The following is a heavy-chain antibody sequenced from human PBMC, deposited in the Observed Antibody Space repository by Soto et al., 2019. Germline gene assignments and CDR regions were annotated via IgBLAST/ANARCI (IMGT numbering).Heavy chain of an antibody. CDR3: AIGMSVTLFDN. CDR2: IYYSGST. D-gene: IGHD4-17*01. J-gene: IGHJ4*02. CDR1: GFTFSSYA. V-gene: IGHV4-31*02. Sequence: VQLLESGGGSVQPGGSLRLSCAASGFTFSSYAMHWVRQHPGKGLEWIGYIYYSGSTNYNPSIKRRVTISVDTSKHQCPLKLSSVTSADTAVYYCAIGMSVTLFDNWGQGTLVTVSS.